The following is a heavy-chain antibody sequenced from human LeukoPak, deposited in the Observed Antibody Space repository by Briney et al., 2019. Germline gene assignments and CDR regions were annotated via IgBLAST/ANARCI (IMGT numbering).Heavy chain of an antibody. V-gene: IGHV4-39*07. J-gene: IGHJ4*02. Sequence: SETLSLTCTVSGGSISSSSYYWGWIRQPPGKGLEWIGSIYYSGSTYYNPSLKSRVTISVDTSKNQFSLKLSSVTAADTAVYYCARGEAGSSIDYWGQGTLVTVSS. CDR1: GGSISSSSYY. D-gene: IGHD6-6*01. CDR3: ARGEAGSSIDY. CDR2: IYYSGST.